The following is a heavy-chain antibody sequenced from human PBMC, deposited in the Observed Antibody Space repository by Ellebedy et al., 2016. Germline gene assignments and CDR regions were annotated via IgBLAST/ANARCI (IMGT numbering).Heavy chain of an antibody. CDR2: IYSGGST. V-gene: IGHV3-53*01. Sequence: GESLKISCAASGFTVSSNYMSWVRQAPGKGLEWVSVIYSGGSTYYADSVKGRFTISRDHSKNTLYLQMNSLRAEDTAVYYCARDVDCSGGSCHDAFDIWGQGTMVTVSS. J-gene: IGHJ3*02. CDR3: ARDVDCSGGSCHDAFDI. D-gene: IGHD2-15*01. CDR1: GFTVSSNY.